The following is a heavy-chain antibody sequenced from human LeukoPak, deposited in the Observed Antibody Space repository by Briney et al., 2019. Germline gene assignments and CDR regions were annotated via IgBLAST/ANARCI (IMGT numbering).Heavy chain of an antibody. Sequence: GGSLRLSCAASGFTFSSYSMNWVRQAPGKGLEWVSSISSSSSYIYYADSVKGRFTISRDNAKNSLYLQMNSLRAEDTAVYYCASASYGSGTYAFDIWGQGTMVIVSS. V-gene: IGHV3-21*01. CDR3: ASASYGSGTYAFDI. CDR2: ISSSSSYI. D-gene: IGHD3-10*01. J-gene: IGHJ3*02. CDR1: GFTFSSYS.